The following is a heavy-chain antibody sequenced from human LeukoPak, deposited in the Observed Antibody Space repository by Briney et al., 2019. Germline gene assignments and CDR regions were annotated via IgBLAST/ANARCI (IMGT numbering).Heavy chain of an antibody. V-gene: IGHV4-39*01. Sequence: PSETLSLTCTVSGGSISRSSYYWAWTRQPPGKGLEWLGAIYYSGNTYYNPSLKGRVTTSVETSKNQFSLRLRYVTAADTAVYYCASDFEGTQSELDYWGQGTLVTVSS. CDR2: IYYSGNT. D-gene: IGHD3-3*01. CDR1: GGSISRSSYY. CDR3: ASDFEGTQSELDY. J-gene: IGHJ4*02.